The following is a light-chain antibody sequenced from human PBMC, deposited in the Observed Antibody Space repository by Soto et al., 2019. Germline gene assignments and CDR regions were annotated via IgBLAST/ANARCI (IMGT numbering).Light chain of an antibody. CDR2: GNS. Sequence: QLVLTQPPSVSGAPGQRVTISCTGSSSNIGAGYDVHWYQQLPGTAPKLLIYGNSNRPSGVPDRFSGSKSGTSASLAITGLQAEDEADYYCQSYDSRLSGWVFGGGTKVTVL. CDR1: SSNIGAGYD. V-gene: IGLV1-40*01. J-gene: IGLJ3*02. CDR3: QSYDSRLSGWV.